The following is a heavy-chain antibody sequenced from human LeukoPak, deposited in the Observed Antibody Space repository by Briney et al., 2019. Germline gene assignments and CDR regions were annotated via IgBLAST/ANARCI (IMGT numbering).Heavy chain of an antibody. Sequence: GSLRLSCAASGFTFSSYAMSWVRQAPGKGLEWVSAISGSGGSTYYADSVKGRFTISRDNSKNTLYLQMYSLRAEDTAVYYCAKSLGEAPFYYYYGMDVWGQGTTVTVSS. V-gene: IGHV3-23*01. J-gene: IGHJ6*02. CDR3: AKSLGEAPFYYYYGMDV. CDR1: GFTFSSYA. D-gene: IGHD3-10*01. CDR2: ISGSGGST.